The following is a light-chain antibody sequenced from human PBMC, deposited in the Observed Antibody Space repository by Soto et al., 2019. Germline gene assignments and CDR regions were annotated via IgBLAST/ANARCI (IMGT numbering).Light chain of an antibody. CDR2: DAS. CDR3: QQYASLPIT. CDR1: QGIKND. J-gene: IGKJ5*01. Sequence: DIQMTQSPSSLSASVGDRVSITCQAGQGIKNDLNCYQHKPGKAPKLLIDDASNLDRGVPSRFTGSGSGTDFTFTITSLQSDDVATYYCQQYASLPITFGQGTRLEI. V-gene: IGKV1-33*01.